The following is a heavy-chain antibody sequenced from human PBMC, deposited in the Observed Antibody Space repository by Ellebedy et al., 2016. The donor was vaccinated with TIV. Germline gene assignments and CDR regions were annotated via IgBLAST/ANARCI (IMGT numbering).Heavy chain of an antibody. D-gene: IGHD2-21*02. CDR1: GFTFSGSA. CDR3: ARSDGDCGDWHFDL. J-gene: IGHJ2*01. CDR2: MRSKASNFAT. Sequence: GESLKISCAASGFTFSGSAMHWVRQAYGKGLEWVGRMRSKASNFATAYAAPVKGRFTVSRDDSKNTAYLTMDSLKTEDTALYYCARSDGDCGDWHFDLWGRGTLVTVSS. V-gene: IGHV3-73*01.